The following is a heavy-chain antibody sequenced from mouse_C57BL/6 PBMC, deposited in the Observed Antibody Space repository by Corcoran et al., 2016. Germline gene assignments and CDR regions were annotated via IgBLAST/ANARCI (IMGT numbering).Heavy chain of an antibody. D-gene: IGHD1-1*01. J-gene: IGHJ2*01. V-gene: IGHV1-76*01. Sequence: QVQLKQSGAELVRPGASVKLSCKASGYTFTDYYINWVKQRPGQGLEWIARIYPGSGNTYYNEKFKGKATLTAEKSSSTAYMQLSSLTSEDSAVYFCARADYYGSRDFDYWGQGTTLTVSS. CDR2: IYPGSGNT. CDR1: GYTFTDYY. CDR3: ARADYYGSRDFDY.